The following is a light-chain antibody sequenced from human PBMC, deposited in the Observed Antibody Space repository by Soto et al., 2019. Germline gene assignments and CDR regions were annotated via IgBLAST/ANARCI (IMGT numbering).Light chain of an antibody. Sequence: QSALTQPVSVSGSPGQSITISCTGTSSDVGSYNLVSWYQQHPGKAPKLMIYEVSKRPSGVSNRFSGSKSGNTASLTISGLQAEDEADYYCCSYAGSKVFGTGTKVTV. V-gene: IGLV2-23*02. CDR3: CSYAGSKV. J-gene: IGLJ1*01. CDR2: EVS. CDR1: SSDVGSYNL.